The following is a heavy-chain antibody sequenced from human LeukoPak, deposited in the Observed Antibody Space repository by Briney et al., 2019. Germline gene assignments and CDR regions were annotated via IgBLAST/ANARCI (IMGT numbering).Heavy chain of an antibody. J-gene: IGHJ4*02. CDR3: ARDLGITIFGVVIVLDY. CDR1: GYTFTSYG. CDR2: INPNSGGT. V-gene: IGHV1-18*01. Sequence: GASVKVSCKASGYTFTSYGISWVRQAPGQGLEWMGWINPNSGGTNYAQKLQGRVTMTTDTSTGTAYMELRSLRSDDTAVYYCARDLGITIFGVVIVLDYWGQGTLVTVSS. D-gene: IGHD3-3*01.